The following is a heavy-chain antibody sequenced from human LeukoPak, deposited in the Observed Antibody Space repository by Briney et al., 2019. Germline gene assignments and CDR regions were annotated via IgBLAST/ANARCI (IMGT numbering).Heavy chain of an antibody. CDR3: ARWMTTVITPDY. V-gene: IGHV1-2*02. J-gene: IGHJ4*02. CDR1: GYTFNGYY. CDR2: INPNSGGT. D-gene: IGHD4-11*01. Sequence: ASVKVSCKASGYTFNGYYLHWVRRAPGQGLEWMGWINPNSGGTNYAQKFQGRVTMTRDTSISTAYMELSRLRSDDTAVYYCARWMTTVITPDYWGQGTLVTVSS.